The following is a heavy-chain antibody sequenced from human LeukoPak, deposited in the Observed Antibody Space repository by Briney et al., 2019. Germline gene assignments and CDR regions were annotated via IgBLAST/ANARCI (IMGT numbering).Heavy chain of an antibody. CDR3: TTYYYDTTAGY. CDR2: IKSKTDGGTT. D-gene: IGHD3-22*01. CDR1: GFTFSSYA. Sequence: GGSLRLSCAASGFTFSSYAMSWVRQAPGKGLEWVGRIKSKTDGGTTDYAAPVKGRFTISRDDSKNTLYLQMNSLKTEDTAVYYCTTYYYDTTAGYWGQGTLVTVSS. J-gene: IGHJ4*02. V-gene: IGHV3-15*01.